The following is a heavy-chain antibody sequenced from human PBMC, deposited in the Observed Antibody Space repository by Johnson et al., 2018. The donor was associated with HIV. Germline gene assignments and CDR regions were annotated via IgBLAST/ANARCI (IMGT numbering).Heavy chain of an antibody. CDR3: AKDWSSSSRAFDI. Sequence: VQVVESGGGLVQPGGSLRLSCAASGFTFSSYWMSWVRQAPGKGLEWVANIQHDGREKYYADPVKGRFTISRDNSKNTLYLQMNSLKAEDTAVYYCAKDWSSSSRAFDIWGQGTMVTVSS. J-gene: IGHJ3*02. CDR1: GFTFSSYW. D-gene: IGHD6-6*01. V-gene: IGHV3-7*01. CDR2: IQHDGREK.